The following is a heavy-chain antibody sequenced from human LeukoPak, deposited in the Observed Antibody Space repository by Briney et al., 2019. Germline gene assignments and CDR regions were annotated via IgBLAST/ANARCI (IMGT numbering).Heavy chain of an antibody. D-gene: IGHD5-24*01. CDR1: GFTFSSHW. V-gene: IGHV3-30*18. J-gene: IGHJ6*02. CDR2: ISYDGSNK. Sequence: GGSLRLSCAASGFTFSSHWMSWVRQAPGKGLEWVAVISYDGSNKYYADSVKGRFTISRDNSKNTLYLQMNSLRAEDTAVYYCAKDLEMATTVGAYYYYYGMDVWGQGTTVTVSS. CDR3: AKDLEMATTVGAYYYYYGMDV.